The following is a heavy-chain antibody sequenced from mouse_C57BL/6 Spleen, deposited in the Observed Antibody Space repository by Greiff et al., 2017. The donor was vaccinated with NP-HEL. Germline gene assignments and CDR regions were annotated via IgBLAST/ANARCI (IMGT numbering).Heavy chain of an antibody. V-gene: IGHV1-80*01. J-gene: IGHJ3*01. D-gene: IGHD2-1*01. CDR2: IYPGDGDT. Sequence: VQLQQSGAELVKPGASVKISCKASGYAFSSYWMNWVKQRPGKGLEWIGQIYPGDGDTNYNGKFTGKATLTADQSSSTDYMQQSSLTSEDSAVYFCATSDYGNPAWFAYWGQGTLVTVSA. CDR1: GYAFSSYW. CDR3: ATSDYGNPAWFAY.